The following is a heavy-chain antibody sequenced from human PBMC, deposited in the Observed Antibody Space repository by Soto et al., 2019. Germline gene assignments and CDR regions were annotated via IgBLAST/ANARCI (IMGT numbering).Heavy chain of an antibody. CDR3: ARAGGMATDY. CDR2: ISYDGSNK. D-gene: IGHD5-12*01. V-gene: IGHV3-30-3*01. Sequence: ESGGGVVQPGRSLRLSCAASGFTFSSYAMHWVRQAPGKGLEWVAVISYDGSNKYYADSVKGRFTISRDNSKNTLYLQMNSLRAEDTAVYYCARAGGMATDYWGQGTLVTVSS. CDR1: GFTFSSYA. J-gene: IGHJ4*02.